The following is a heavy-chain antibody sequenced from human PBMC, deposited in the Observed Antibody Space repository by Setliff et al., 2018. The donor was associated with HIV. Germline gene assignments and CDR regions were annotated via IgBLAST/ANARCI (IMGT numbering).Heavy chain of an antibody. V-gene: IGHV4-59*01. J-gene: IGHJ3*02. CDR3: AKDGDYSNWDYDAFDI. CDR2: IYYSGST. CDR1: GGSISSYY. Sequence: SETLSLTCTVSGGSISSYYWSWIRQPPGKGLEWIGYIYYSGSTNYNPSLKSRVTISVDTSKNQFSLKLSSVTAADTAVYYCAKDGDYSNWDYDAFDIWGQGTMVTVSS. D-gene: IGHD1-7*01.